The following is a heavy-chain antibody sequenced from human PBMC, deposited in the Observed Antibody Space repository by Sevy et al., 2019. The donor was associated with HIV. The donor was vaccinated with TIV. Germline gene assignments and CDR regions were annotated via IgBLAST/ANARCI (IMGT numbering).Heavy chain of an antibody. J-gene: IGHJ5*02. Sequence: GGSLRLSCAASGFTFSSYAIHWVRQAPGKGLEWVAFISYDGSNKYDAESVKGRFTISRDNSKKTMYLQMNSLRAEDTAVYYCARDQHDYAGNLSTGWFDPRGQGTLVTVSS. D-gene: IGHD4-17*01. CDR1: GFTFSSYA. CDR3: ARDQHDYAGNLSTGWFDP. V-gene: IGHV3-30-3*01. CDR2: ISYDGSNK.